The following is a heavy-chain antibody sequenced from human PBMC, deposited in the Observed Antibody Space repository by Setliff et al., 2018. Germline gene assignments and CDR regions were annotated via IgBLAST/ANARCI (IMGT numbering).Heavy chain of an antibody. J-gene: IGHJ4*02. V-gene: IGHV4-39*01. D-gene: IGHD4-17*01. CDR3: ARQIDYGDFQYFDY. CDR1: GGSISSSSYY. Sequence: LSLTCTVSGGSISSSSYYWGWIRQPPGKGLEWIGSIYYSGSTYYNPSLKSRVTISVDTSKNQFSLKLSSVTAADTAVYYCARQIDYGDFQYFDYWGQGTLVTVSS. CDR2: IYYSGST.